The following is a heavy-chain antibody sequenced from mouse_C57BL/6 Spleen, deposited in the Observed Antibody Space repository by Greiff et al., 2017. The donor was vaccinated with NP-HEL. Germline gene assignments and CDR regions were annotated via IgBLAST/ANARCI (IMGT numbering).Heavy chain of an antibody. D-gene: IGHD2-5*01. V-gene: IGHV1-61*01. J-gene: IGHJ4*01. CDR3: AREGPTIVTHYYAMDY. CDR1: GYTFTSYW. Sequence: QVQLKQPGAELVRPGSSVKLSCKASGYTFTSYWMDWVKQRPGQGLEWIGNIYPSDSETHYNQKFKDKATLTVDKSSSTAYMQLSSLTSEDSAVYYCAREGPTIVTHYYAMDYWGQGTSVTVSS. CDR2: IYPSDSET.